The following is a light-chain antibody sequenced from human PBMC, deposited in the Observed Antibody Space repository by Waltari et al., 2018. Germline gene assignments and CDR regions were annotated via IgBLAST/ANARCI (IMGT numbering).Light chain of an antibody. CDR2: DVT. V-gene: IGLV2-23*02. CDR3: CSYAGSATPVL. CDR1: SRDVGSSKF. Sequence: QSALTQAASVSGSPGPSITLSCPGTSRDVGSSKFVPWYQQHPGKAPKPMLYDVTKRPSGVSNRFSGSKSASTASLTISGLQAEDEADYYCCSYAGSATPVLFGGGTKLTVL. J-gene: IGLJ2*01.